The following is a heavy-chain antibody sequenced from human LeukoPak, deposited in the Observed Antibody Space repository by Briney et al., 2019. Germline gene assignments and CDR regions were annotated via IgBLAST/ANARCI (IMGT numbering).Heavy chain of an antibody. J-gene: IGHJ6*02. CDR3: ARDFGGDGGMDV. Sequence: GRSLRLSCAASGFTFSSYGMHWVRQAPGKGLEWAAVISYDGSNKYYADSVKGRFTISRDNSKNTLYLQMNSLRAEDTAVYYCARDFGGDGGMDVWGQGTTVTVSS. D-gene: IGHD3-10*01. CDR2: ISYDGSNK. CDR1: GFTFSSYG. V-gene: IGHV3-30*03.